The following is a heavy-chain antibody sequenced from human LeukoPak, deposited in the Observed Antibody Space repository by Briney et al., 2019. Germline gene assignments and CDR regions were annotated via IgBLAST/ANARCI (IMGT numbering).Heavy chain of an antibody. CDR3: AVTSGPRFYYYYGMDV. V-gene: IGHV1-18*01. J-gene: IGHJ6*02. Sequence: ASVKVSCKASGYTFTSYGISWVRQAPGQGLEWMGWISAYNGNTKYSQKFQGRVTITRDTSASTAYMELSSLRSEDTAVYYCAVTSGPRFYYYYGMDVWGQGTTVTVSS. CDR2: ISAYNGNT. D-gene: IGHD3-16*01. CDR1: GYTFTSYG.